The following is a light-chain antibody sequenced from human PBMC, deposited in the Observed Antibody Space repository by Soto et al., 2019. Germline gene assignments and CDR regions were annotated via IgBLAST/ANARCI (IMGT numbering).Light chain of an antibody. CDR3: QQYGSSPSIT. J-gene: IGKJ5*01. Sequence: EVGMTQSPATLSVSPGERATLSCRASQSVSSSYLAWYQQKPGQAPRLLIYGASSRATGIPDRFSGSGSGTDFTLTISRLEPEDVAVYYCQQYGSSPSITFGQGTRLEI. CDR2: GAS. V-gene: IGKV3-20*01. CDR1: QSVSSSY.